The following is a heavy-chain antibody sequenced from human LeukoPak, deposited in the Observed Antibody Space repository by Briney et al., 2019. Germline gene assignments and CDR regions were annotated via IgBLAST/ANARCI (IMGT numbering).Heavy chain of an antibody. J-gene: IGHJ4*02. CDR1: GYTFAFTDNY. CDR2: MNPNSGGA. V-gene: IGHV1-2*02. D-gene: IGHD3-16*01. CDR3: ARGLLRELLGFDY. Sequence: VASVKVSCKTSGYTFAFTDNYIHWVRQAPGQGPEWVGWMNPNSGGANYAQNFQGRLTMTRDTSISTAYMELSRLTSDDTAVYYCARGLLRELLGFDYWGQGTLVTVSS.